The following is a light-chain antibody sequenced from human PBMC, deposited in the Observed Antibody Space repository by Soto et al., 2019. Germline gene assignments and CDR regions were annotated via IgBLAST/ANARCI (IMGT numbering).Light chain of an antibody. CDR1: QSISGL. CDR3: QQYNTFWT. Sequence: DIQMTQSPSTLSASVGDRVTITCRASQSISGLLAWYQQEPGKAPKLLIYKGSGLESGVPSRFSGSGSGTEFTLTINRLQPDDCATYYCQQYNTFWTFGQGTKVDIK. CDR2: KGS. V-gene: IGKV1-5*03. J-gene: IGKJ1*01.